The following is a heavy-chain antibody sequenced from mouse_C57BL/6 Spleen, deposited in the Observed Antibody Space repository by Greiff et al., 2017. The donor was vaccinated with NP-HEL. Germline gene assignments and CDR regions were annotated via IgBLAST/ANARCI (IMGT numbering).Heavy chain of an antibody. J-gene: IGHJ4*01. CDR2: IYPRSGNT. D-gene: IGHD4-1*01. CDR3: ARGDWDAAMDY. CDR1: GYTFTSYG. V-gene: IGHV1-81*01. Sequence: QVQLQQSGAELARPGASVKLSCKASGYTFTSYGISWVKQRTGQGLEWIGEIYPRSGNTYYNEKFKGKATLTADKSSSTAYMEVRSLTSEDSAVYFCARGDWDAAMDYWGQGTSVTVSS.